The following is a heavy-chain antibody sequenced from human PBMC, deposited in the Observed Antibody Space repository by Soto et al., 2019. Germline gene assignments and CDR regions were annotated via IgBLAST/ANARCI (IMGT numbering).Heavy chain of an antibody. CDR1: SGSISSSNW. CDR3: ARVSSPIYYSYYMDV. CDR2: IYHSGST. V-gene: IGHV4-4*02. J-gene: IGHJ6*03. Sequence: QVQLQESGPGLVKPSGTLSLTCAVSSGSISSSNWWSWVRQPPGKGLEWIGEIYHSGSTNYNPSLKSRVTISVDKSKNQFSLKLSSVTAADPAVYYCARVSSPIYYSYYMDVWGKGTKVTVSS.